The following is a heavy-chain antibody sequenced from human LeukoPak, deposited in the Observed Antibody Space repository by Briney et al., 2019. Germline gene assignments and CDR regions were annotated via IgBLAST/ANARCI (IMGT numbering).Heavy chain of an antibody. J-gene: IGHJ6*03. D-gene: IGHD5-12*01. Sequence: GGSLRLSCAASGFTFSSYSMNWVRQAPGKGLEWVSSISSSSSYIYYADSVKGRFTISRDNGKNSLYLQMNSLRAEDTAVYYCARAGRWLRLGHYYYMDVWGKGTTVTVSS. CDR3: ARAGRWLRLGHYYYMDV. V-gene: IGHV3-21*01. CDR1: GFTFSSYS. CDR2: ISSSSSYI.